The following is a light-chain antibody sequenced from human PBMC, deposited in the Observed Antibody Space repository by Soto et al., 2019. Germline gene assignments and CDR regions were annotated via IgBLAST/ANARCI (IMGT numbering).Light chain of an antibody. CDR3: TSFTSSSTWV. CDR1: SSDVGGYNY. Sequence: QSVLTQPASVSGSPGQSITISCTGTSSDVGGYNYVSWLQQHPGKAPKLQIDEVSNRPSGVSNRFSGSKSGYTASLTISELQAEDEADYYCTSFTSSSTWVFGGGTKLTVL. J-gene: IGLJ3*02. CDR2: EVS. V-gene: IGLV2-14*03.